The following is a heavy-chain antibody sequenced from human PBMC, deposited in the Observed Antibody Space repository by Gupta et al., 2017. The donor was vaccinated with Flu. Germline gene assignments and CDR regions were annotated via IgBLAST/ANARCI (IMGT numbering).Heavy chain of an antibody. CDR3: AKGYYYDDNGQYSLFDF. CDR1: ACNFRSYV. D-gene: IGHD3-22*01. V-gene: IGHV3-23*01. J-gene: IGHJ4*02. CDR2: VSGNGCSP. Sequence: DGQLFDSVVRVLESAGSLIRSCAAAACNFRSYVVSWFRQAPWKRQEWVSGVSGNGCSPYNVGDVKGRFTVFRNNTQNMLYLEMSSLRDEDTAIYYCAKGYYYDDNGQYSLFDFWGQGTPVTVSS.